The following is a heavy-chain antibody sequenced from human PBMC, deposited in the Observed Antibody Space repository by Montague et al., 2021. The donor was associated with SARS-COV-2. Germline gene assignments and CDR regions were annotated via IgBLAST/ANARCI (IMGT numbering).Heavy chain of an antibody. D-gene: IGHD3-22*01. CDR2: ISDSGST. CDR3: ARVDSSGPGEY. Sequence: SETLSLTCTVSGGSLNNYFWSWIRQPPGKGLDWVCYISDSGSTKYNPSLQSRVTISVYTARNQFSLKLLSVTAADTAFYYCARVDSSGPGEYWGQGILVSVSS. J-gene: IGHJ4*02. V-gene: IGHV4-59*08. CDR1: GGSLNNYF.